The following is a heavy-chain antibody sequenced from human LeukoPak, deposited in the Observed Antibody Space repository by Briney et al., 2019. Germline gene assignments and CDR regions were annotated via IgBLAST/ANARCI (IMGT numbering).Heavy chain of an antibody. CDR3: ARDDV. CDR1: GGSISTYY. J-gene: IGHJ6*02. Sequence: MPSETLSLTCTVSGGSISTYYWNWIRQPPGKGLEWIGYIYHSGSTNYNPSLQSRVTISVDTSKNQFSLNLNSVTAADTAVYYCARDDVWGQGTTVTVSS. V-gene: IGHV4-59*01. CDR2: IYHSGST.